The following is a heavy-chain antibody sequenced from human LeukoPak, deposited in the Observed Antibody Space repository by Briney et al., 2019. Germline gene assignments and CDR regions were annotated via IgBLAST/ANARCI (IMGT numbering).Heavy chain of an antibody. V-gene: IGHV1-24*01. Sequence: GASVKVSRKVSGYTLTELSMHWVRQAPGKGLEWMGGFDPEDGETIYAQKFQGRVTMTEDTSTDTAYMELSSLRSEDTAVYYCATLTGPLYYYDSSGPRPFDYWGQGTLVTVSS. CDR1: GYTLTELS. CDR2: FDPEDGET. CDR3: ATLTGPLYYYDSSGPRPFDY. J-gene: IGHJ4*02. D-gene: IGHD3-22*01.